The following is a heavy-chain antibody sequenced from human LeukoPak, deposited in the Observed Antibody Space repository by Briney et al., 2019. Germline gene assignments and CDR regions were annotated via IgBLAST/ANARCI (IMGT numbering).Heavy chain of an antibody. J-gene: IGHJ6*03. CDR1: GFTFSNAW. CDR2: IKSKTDGGTT. D-gene: IGHD4-17*01. V-gene: IGHV3-15*01. Sequence: GGSLRLSCAASGFTFSNAWMSWVRQAPGKGLEWVGRIKSKTDGGTTDYAAPVKGRFTISRDDSKNTLYLQMNSLKTEDTAVYYCTTRVYGDYPYYYYYMDVWGKGTTVTVSS. CDR3: TTRVYGDYPYYYYYMDV.